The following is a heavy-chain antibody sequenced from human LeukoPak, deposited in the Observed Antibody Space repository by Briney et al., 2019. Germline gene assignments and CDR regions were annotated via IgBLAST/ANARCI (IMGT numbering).Heavy chain of an antibody. Sequence: GGSLRLSCAASGFTFSSYWMHWVRQAPGKGLVWVSRIYSDGSSYTADSVKGRFTISRDNAKDTLYLQMNSLRVEDTAVYYCARGGGIYGLWDYWGQGTLVTVSS. D-gene: IGHD1-26*01. V-gene: IGHV3-74*03. CDR3: ARGGGIYGLWDY. CDR1: GFTFSSYW. CDR2: IYSDGSSY. J-gene: IGHJ4*02.